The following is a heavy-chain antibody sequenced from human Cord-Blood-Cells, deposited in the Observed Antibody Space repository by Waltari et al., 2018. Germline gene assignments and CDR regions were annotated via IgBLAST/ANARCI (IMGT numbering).Heavy chain of an antibody. Sequence: QVQLQQWGAGLLKPSETLSLTCAVYGGSFSGYYWRWIRQPPGKGLEWIGEINHSGSTNYNPSLKSRVTISVDTSKNQFSLKLSSVTAADTAVYYCARVEYSSSFYYYYYYMDVWGKGTTVTVSS. V-gene: IGHV4-34*01. CDR3: ARVEYSSSFYYYYYYMDV. J-gene: IGHJ6*03. CDR1: GGSFSGYY. D-gene: IGHD6-6*01. CDR2: INHSGST.